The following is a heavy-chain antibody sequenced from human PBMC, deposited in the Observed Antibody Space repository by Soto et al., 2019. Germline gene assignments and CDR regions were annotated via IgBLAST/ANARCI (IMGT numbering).Heavy chain of an antibody. Sequence: GGSLRLSCAVSGFTVSSNYMSWVRQAPGKGLEWVSVIYSDGSTYYADSVKGRFSISRDNSKNTLYLQMNSLRVEDTAVYYCARDTDYGLNWFDPWGQGTLVNVSS. J-gene: IGHJ5*02. D-gene: IGHD4-17*01. CDR3: ARDTDYGLNWFDP. CDR1: GFTVSSNY. CDR2: IYSDGST. V-gene: IGHV3-66*01.